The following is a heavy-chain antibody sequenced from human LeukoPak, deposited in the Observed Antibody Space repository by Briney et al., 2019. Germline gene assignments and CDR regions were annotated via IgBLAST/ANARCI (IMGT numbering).Heavy chain of an antibody. Sequence: PGGSLRLSCAASGFTFSRCTMNWVRQAPGKGLEWVSSISSSSHIYYTDSVRGRFTVSRDNANNSVYLQMNSLRAEDTAVYYCAREELYSSGYTVDYWGQGTLVTVSS. CDR3: AREELYSSGYTVDY. D-gene: IGHD3-10*01. V-gene: IGHV3-21*01. CDR2: ISSSSHI. J-gene: IGHJ4*02. CDR1: GFTFSRCT.